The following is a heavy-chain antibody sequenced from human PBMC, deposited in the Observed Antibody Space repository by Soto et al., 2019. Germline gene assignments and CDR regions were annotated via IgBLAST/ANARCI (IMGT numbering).Heavy chain of an antibody. CDR1: GFTFTTYA. Sequence: EVQVLESGGGLVQPGGSLRLSCVASGFTFTTYAMTWVRQAPGKGLEWVSIISGSGGSTHYADSVKGRFIISRDNSKNTLYLQMNGLRAADTAVYYCAKTRFGRYCSSTSCVHFDYWGQGTLVTVSS. CDR2: ISGSGGST. V-gene: IGHV3-23*01. CDR3: AKTRFGRYCSSTSCVHFDY. D-gene: IGHD2-2*01. J-gene: IGHJ4*02.